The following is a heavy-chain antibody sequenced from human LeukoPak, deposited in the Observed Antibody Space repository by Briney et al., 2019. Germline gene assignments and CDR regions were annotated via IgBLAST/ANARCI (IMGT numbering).Heavy chain of an antibody. CDR1: GFDFSSNW. V-gene: IGHV3-74*01. Sequence: GGSLRLSCAASGFDFSSNWMHWVRHAPGQGLVWVSRIKGDGISTNYADSVKGRFTISRDNSKNTLYLQMNSLRAEDTAVYYCAKDPRYVVPAATDWFDPWGQGTLVTVSS. D-gene: IGHD2-2*01. CDR2: IKGDGIST. J-gene: IGHJ5*02. CDR3: AKDPRYVVPAATDWFDP.